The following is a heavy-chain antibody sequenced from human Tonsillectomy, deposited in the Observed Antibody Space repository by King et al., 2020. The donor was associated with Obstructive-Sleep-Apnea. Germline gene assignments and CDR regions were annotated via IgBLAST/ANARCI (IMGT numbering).Heavy chain of an antibody. CDR1: GGTFSSYA. D-gene: IGHD1-1*01. CDR2: IIPILGLS. Sequence: QLVQSGAEVMQPGSSVKVSCKASGGTFSSYAISWVRQAPGQGIELMGGIIPILGLSIYAQRFQGRVTITADESTSTSYMYLNSLRSEDTAVYYCARGTPPSVQLERRRAYNWFGPWGQGTLVTVSS. CDR3: ARGTPPSVQLERRRAYNWFGP. J-gene: IGHJ5*02. V-gene: IGHV1-69*10.